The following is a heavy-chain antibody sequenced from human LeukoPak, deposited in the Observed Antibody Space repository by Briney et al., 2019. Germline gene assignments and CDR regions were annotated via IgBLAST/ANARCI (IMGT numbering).Heavy chain of an antibody. J-gene: IGHJ4*02. CDR1: GFTLSSNY. D-gene: IGHD6-13*01. CDR2: IYSGGRT. Sequence: GGSLRLSCAASGFTLSSNYMSWVRQAPGQGLEWVSVIYSGGRTYHPDSVKGRFTISRDSSKNTLYLQMNSLRAEDTAVYYCAREAAGTNYWGQGYLVTVPS. V-gene: IGHV3-53*01. CDR3: AREAAGTNY.